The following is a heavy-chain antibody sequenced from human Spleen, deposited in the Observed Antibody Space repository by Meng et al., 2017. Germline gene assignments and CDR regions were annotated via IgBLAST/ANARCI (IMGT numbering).Heavy chain of an antibody. Sequence: GESLKISCAASGFTFSSYAMHWVRQAPGKGLEWVAVISYDGSNKYYADSVKGRFTISRDNSKNTLYLQMNSLRAEDTAVYYCARHDRTYTYGFAFDYWGQGTLVTVSS. D-gene: IGHD5-18*01. CDR1: GFTFSSYA. V-gene: IGHV3-30*04. CDR3: ARHDRTYTYGFAFDY. CDR2: ISYDGSNK. J-gene: IGHJ4*02.